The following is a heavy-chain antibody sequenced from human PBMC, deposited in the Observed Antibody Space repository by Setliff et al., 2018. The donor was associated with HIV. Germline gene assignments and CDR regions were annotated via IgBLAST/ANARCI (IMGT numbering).Heavy chain of an antibody. Sequence: ASVKVSCKASGYFFTAYYMHWVRQAPGQGLEWMAWINPNTGGTQYAQKFQGRVTVTRDTPISTAYMEIRKLTSDDTAVYYCARDNRTGYSGGWPLDYWGQGTVVTASS. J-gene: IGHJ4*02. D-gene: IGHD5-12*01. V-gene: IGHV1-2*02. CDR2: INPNTGGT. CDR1: GYFFTAYY. CDR3: ARDNRTGYSGGWPLDY.